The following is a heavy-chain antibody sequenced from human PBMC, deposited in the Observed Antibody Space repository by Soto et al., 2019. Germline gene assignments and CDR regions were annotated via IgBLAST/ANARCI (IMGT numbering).Heavy chain of an antibody. CDR1: GYTFTSYA. Sequence: QVELVQSGAEVKKPGASVKVSCKASGYTFTSYAISWLRQAPGQGLEWMGWISAYNGNTNYAQKLQGRVTMTTDTATSTAYMELRSLRSDDTAVYYCARDWAAAGPLDYWGQGTLVTVSS. D-gene: IGHD6-13*01. J-gene: IGHJ4*02. CDR3: ARDWAAAGPLDY. CDR2: ISAYNGNT. V-gene: IGHV1-18*01.